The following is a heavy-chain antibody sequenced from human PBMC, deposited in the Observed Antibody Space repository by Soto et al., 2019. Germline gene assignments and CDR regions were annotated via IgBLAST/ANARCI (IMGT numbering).Heavy chain of an antibody. CDR1: GFTFSSYA. V-gene: IGHV3-23*01. D-gene: IGHD1-26*01. CDR2: IGGSGDST. Sequence: EVQLLESGGGLVQPGGSLRLSCAASGFTFSSYAMSWVRQAPGKGLEWVSAIGGSGDSTYYADSVKGRFTISRDNSKNTLYLQMNSLRAEDTAVYYCGEYVGPIHYFDSWGQGTLVAVSS. CDR3: GEYVGPIHYFDS. J-gene: IGHJ4*02.